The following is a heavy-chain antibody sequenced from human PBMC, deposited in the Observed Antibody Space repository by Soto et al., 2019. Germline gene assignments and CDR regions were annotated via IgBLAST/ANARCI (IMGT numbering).Heavy chain of an antibody. V-gene: IGHV1-3*01. CDR2: INAGNGNT. CDR1: GYTFTSYS. D-gene: IGHD4-17*01. Sequence: ASVKVSCKASGYTFTSYSMHWVRQATGQRLEWMGWINAGNGNTKYSQKFQGRVTITRDTSASTAYMELSSLRSEDTAVYYCARDWSGDNWFDPWGQGTLVTVSS. CDR3: ARDWSGDNWFDP. J-gene: IGHJ5*02.